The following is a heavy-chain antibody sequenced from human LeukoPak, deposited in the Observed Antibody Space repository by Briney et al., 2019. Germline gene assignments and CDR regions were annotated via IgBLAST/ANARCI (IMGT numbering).Heavy chain of an antibody. CDR2: ISGSGGST. J-gene: IGHJ4*02. CDR3: AKDPDYYGSGSDPVFDY. Sequence: PGGSLRLSCAASGFTFSSYAVSWVRQAPGKGLEWVSAISGSGGSTYYADSVKGRFTISRDNSKNTLYLQMNSPRAEDTAVYYCAKDPDYYGSGSDPVFDYWGQGTLVTVSS. V-gene: IGHV3-23*01. CDR1: GFTFSSYA. D-gene: IGHD3-10*01.